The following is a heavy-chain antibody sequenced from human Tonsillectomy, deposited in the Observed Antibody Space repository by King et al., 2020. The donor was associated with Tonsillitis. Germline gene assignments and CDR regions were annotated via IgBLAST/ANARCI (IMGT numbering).Heavy chain of an antibody. CDR1: GGSISSGGYS. V-gene: IGHV4-30-2*01. CDR3: ARGYCSGGRCSSWFDP. CDR2: IYHSGGT. D-gene: IGHD2-15*01. Sequence: LQLQESGSGLVKPSQTLSLTCAVSGGSISSGGYSWSWIRPPPGKGLECIGYIYHSGGTYYNPSLKSRVTISVDKSQNEFSLKVSSATAADTAVYYCARGYCSGGRCSSWFDPWGQGTLVTVSS. J-gene: IGHJ5*02.